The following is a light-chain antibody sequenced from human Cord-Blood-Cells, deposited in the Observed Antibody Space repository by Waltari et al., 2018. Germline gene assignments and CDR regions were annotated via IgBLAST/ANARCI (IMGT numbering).Light chain of an antibody. Sequence: SALPPPASVSGSPGQSITLSCPGTTSDVGRYNLVSWYQQHPGKAPKLLIYEGSKRPSGVSNRFAGSKSGNTASLTISGLQAEDEADYYCCSYAGSSTYVFGTGTKVTVL. CDR2: EGS. CDR1: TSDVGRYNL. V-gene: IGLV2-23*01. CDR3: CSYAGSSTYV. J-gene: IGLJ1*01.